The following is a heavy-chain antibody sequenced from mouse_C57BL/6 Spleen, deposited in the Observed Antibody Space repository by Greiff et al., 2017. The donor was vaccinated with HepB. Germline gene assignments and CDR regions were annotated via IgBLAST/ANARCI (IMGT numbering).Heavy chain of an antibody. D-gene: IGHD2-5*01. Sequence: VRLVESGPELVKPGASVKISCKASGYAFSSSWMNWVKQRPGKGLEWIGRIYPGDGDTNYNGKFKGKATLTADKSSSTAYMQLSSLTSEDSAVYFCARSGAYYSNYVYFDYWGQGTTLTVSS. V-gene: IGHV1-82*01. J-gene: IGHJ2*01. CDR2: IYPGDGDT. CDR1: GYAFSSSW. CDR3: ARSGAYYSNYVYFDY.